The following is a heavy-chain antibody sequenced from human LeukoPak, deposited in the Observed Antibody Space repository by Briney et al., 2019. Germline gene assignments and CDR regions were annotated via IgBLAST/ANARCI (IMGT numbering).Heavy chain of an antibody. J-gene: IGHJ3*02. V-gene: IGHV1-18*01. Sequence: ASVKVSCKTSGYTFTSYGISWVRQAPGQGLEWMGWISAYNGNTNYAQKLQGRVTMTTDTSTSTAYMELRSLRSDDTAVYYCAREVSRTRGQTSKNAFDIWGQGTMVTVSS. CDR2: ISAYNGNT. D-gene: IGHD3-10*01. CDR1: GYTFTSYG. CDR3: AREVSRTRGQTSKNAFDI.